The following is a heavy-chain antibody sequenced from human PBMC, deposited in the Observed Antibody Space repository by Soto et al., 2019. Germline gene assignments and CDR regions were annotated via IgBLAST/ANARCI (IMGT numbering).Heavy chain of an antibody. D-gene: IGHD4-17*01. Sequence: QVQLVESGGGLVKPGGSLRLSCAASGFTFSDYYMSWIRQAPGKGLEWVSYISSSSSYTNYADSVKGRFTISRDNAKNSLYLQMDRLRAEDTGVYYCARAHDYGGNSVNGGAYFDYWGQGTLVTVSS. J-gene: IGHJ4*02. CDR1: GFTFSDYY. V-gene: IGHV3-11*05. CDR2: ISSSSSYT. CDR3: ARAHDYGGNSVNGGAYFDY.